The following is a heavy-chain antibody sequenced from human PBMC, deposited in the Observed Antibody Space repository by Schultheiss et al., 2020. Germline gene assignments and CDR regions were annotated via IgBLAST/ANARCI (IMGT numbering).Heavy chain of an antibody. Sequence: GGSLRLSCAASGFTFSSYAMSWVRQAPGKGLEWVSAISGSGGSTYYADSVKGRFTISRDNSKNTLYLQMNSLGAEDTAVYYCARDRGVTHFDFWGQGTLVTVFS. CDR1: GFTFSSYA. J-gene: IGHJ4*02. V-gene: IGHV3-23*01. CDR3: ARDRGVTHFDF. CDR2: ISGSGGST. D-gene: IGHD2-21*02.